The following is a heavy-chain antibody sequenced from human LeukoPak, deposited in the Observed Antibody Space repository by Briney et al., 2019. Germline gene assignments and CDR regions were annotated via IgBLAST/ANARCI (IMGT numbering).Heavy chain of an antibody. D-gene: IGHD2-2*01. CDR2: ISSSGSSI. J-gene: IGHJ4*02. Sequence: RPGGSLRLSCAASGFTFSSYEMNWVRQAPGKGLEWVSYISSSGSSIYYADSVKGRFTISRGNAKNSLYLQTNGLRAEDTAVYYCARKYCSSTSCLFDCWGQGTLVTVSS. V-gene: IGHV3-48*03. CDR3: ARKYCSSTSCLFDC. CDR1: GFTFSSYE.